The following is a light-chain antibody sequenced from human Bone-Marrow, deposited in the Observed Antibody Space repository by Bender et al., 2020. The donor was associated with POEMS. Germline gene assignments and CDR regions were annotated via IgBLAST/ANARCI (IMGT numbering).Light chain of an antibody. Sequence: QSALTQPASVSGSPGQSITISCTGTRSDVGTYNLVSWYQQHPPSAPKLVIYEVNRRPLGVSSRFSGSESGNTASLTISGLQAEDEADYFCCSYTSTYTRVFGGGTKLTVL. CDR2: EVN. J-gene: IGLJ2*01. V-gene: IGLV2-14*02. CDR3: CSYTSTYTRV. CDR1: RSDVGTYNL.